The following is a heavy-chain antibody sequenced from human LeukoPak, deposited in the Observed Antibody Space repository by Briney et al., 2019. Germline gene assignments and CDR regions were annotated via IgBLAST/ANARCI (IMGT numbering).Heavy chain of an antibody. CDR1: GFTFSTYW. J-gene: IGHJ4*02. D-gene: IGHD2-15*01. Sequence: GGSLRLSCAASGFTFSTYWMHWVRQAPGKGLVWVSRIKTDRSTTSYADSVKGRFTISRDNAKNTLYLQMNSLRAEDTAVYYCARKRGGAYDFDYWGQGTLVTVSS. CDR2: IKTDRSTT. V-gene: IGHV3-74*01. CDR3: ARKRGGAYDFDY.